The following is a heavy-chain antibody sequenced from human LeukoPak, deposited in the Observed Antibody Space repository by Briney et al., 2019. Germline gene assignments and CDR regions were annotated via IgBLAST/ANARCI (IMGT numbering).Heavy chain of an antibody. Sequence: GITSSRERVKSVVEAAGKGKEWVANIKQDGSEKYYVDSVKGRFTISRDNAKNSLYLQMNSLRAEDTAVYYCARGLVPAAMSYFDYWGQGTLVTVSS. D-gene: IGHD2-2*01. CDR1: GITSSRER. CDR2: IKQDGSEK. CDR3: ARGLVPAAMSYFDY. V-gene: IGHV3-7*02. J-gene: IGHJ4*02.